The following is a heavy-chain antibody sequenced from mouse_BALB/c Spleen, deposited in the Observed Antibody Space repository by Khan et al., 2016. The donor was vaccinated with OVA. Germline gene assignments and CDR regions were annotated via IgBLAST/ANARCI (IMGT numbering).Heavy chain of an antibody. V-gene: IGHV3-2*02. CDR1: GYSITSEYA. CDR3: SRKVYCDYDPFPY. Sequence: EVELVESGPGLVKPSQSLSLTCTVTGYSITSEYAWNWIRQFPGNKLEWMGYINYSGNTSFNPSLKSRTSIPRDTSKNQFFLQLNSVTTEDTATYDCSRKVYCDYDPFPYWGQGTLVTVSA. CDR2: INYSGNT. J-gene: IGHJ3*01. D-gene: IGHD2-4*01.